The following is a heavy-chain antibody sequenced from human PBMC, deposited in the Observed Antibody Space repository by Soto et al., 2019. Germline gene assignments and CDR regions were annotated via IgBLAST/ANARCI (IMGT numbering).Heavy chain of an antibody. CDR2: IYYSGST. CDR3: ARGVYGSGIRYFDY. V-gene: IGHV4-39*07. D-gene: IGHD3-10*01. Sequence: SETLSLTCTVSGGSISSSSYYWGWIRQPPGKGLEWIGSIYYSGSTNYNPSLKSRVTISVDTSKNQFSLKLSSVTAADTAVYYCARGVYGSGIRYFDYWGQGTLVTSPQ. J-gene: IGHJ4*02. CDR1: GGSISSSSYY.